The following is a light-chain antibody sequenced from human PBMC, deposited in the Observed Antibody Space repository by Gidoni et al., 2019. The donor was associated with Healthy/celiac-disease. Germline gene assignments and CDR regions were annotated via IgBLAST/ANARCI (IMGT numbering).Light chain of an antibody. J-gene: IGKJ2*01. Sequence: ATQMTQSPSSLSASVGDRVTITCRASQGIRNDLGWYQQKPGKAPKLLLYAASSLQSVVPSRFSGSGSGTDFTLTISSLQPEDFATYYCLQDYNYPPTFGQGTKLEIK. V-gene: IGKV1-6*01. CDR1: QGIRND. CDR3: LQDYNYPPT. CDR2: AAS.